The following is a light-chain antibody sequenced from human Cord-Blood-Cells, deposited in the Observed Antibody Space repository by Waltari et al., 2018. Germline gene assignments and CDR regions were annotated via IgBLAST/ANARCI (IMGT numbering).Light chain of an antibody. CDR3: SSYAGSNNLV. CDR2: EVS. V-gene: IGLV2-8*01. CDR1: SSDVGGYTY. J-gene: IGLJ3*02. Sequence: QSALTQPPSASGSPGQSVTISCTGTSSDVGGYTYVSCYQQHPGKAPKRMIYEVSKRPSGVPDRFSGSKSGNTASLTVSGLQAEDEADYYCSSYAGSNNLVFGGGTKLTVL.